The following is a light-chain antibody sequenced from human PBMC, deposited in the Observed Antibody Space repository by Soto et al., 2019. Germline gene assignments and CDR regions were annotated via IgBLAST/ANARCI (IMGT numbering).Light chain of an antibody. CDR1: SSNIGAGYD. CDR2: GNN. V-gene: IGLV1-40*01. CDR3: QSYDTSLSCWV. J-gene: IGLJ3*02. Sequence: QSVLTQPPSVSGAPGQRVTISCTGSSSNIGAGYDVHWYQQVPGTAPKLLIYGNNNRPSGVPDRFSGSKYGTSTSLAITGLQAEDEADYYCQSYDTSLSCWVFGGGTKVTVL.